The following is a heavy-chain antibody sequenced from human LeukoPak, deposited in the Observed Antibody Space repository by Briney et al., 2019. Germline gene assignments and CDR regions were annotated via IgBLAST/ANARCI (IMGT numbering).Heavy chain of an antibody. CDR1: GFTFSSYS. CDR2: ISSSSSYI. D-gene: IGHD3-3*01. V-gene: IGHV3-21*01. CDR3: ARENTIFGVYYGMDV. J-gene: IGHJ6*02. Sequence: GGSLRLSCAASGFTFSSYSMNWVRQAPGKWLEWVSSISSSSSYIYYADSVKGRFTISRDNAKNSLYLQMNSLRDEDTAVYYCARENTIFGVYYGMDVWGQGTTVTVSS.